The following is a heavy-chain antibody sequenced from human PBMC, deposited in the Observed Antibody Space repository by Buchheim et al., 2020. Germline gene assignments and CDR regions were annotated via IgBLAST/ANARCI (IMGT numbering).Heavy chain of an antibody. CDR1: RFSISNYW. Sequence: EVHLVESGGGLVHPGGSLRLSCVASRFSISNYWMHWVRQVPGKGLLWVSRINTDGSSTAYADSVKGRFTISRDNAKNTVYLQMRSLRAEDTALYYCATLYGVWGQGTL. CDR2: INTDGSST. D-gene: IGHD4-17*01. J-gene: IGHJ4*02. V-gene: IGHV3-74*01. CDR3: ATLYGV.